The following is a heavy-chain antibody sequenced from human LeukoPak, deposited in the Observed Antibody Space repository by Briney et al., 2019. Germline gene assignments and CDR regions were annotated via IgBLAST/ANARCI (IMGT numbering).Heavy chain of an antibody. CDR3: ARGGYSYGHYYYYYYMDV. J-gene: IGHJ6*03. V-gene: IGHV4-34*01. CDR1: GGAFTGYY. Sequence: SQTLSLTYALYGGAFTGYYWGCIRHPPGKGLEWMGEIHHSGSTNYNPSLKSRVTISVDSSKNQFSLKLSSVTAADTAVYYCARGGYSYGHYYYYYYMDVWGKGTTVTVSS. D-gene: IGHD5-18*01. CDR2: IHHSGST.